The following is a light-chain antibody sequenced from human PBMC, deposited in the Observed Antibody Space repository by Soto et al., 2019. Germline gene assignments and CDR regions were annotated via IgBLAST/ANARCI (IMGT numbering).Light chain of an antibody. J-gene: IGKJ4*01. CDR1: QSISTW. CDR2: EAS. V-gene: IGKV1-5*03. Sequence: DIQVTQSPSTLSASVGDRVTITCRASQSISTWLAWYQQKPGKAPKLLIYEASSLESGVPSRFGGSGSGTEFTLTISTLQPDDFATYFCQQYDDYPLTFGGGTEVQIK. CDR3: QQYDDYPLT.